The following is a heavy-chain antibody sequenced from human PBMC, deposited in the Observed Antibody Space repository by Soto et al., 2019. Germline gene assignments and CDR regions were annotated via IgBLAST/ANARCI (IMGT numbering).Heavy chain of an antibody. CDR3: ASDYYDSSGYYRGMDV. Sequence: TLSLTCAVYGGSFSGYYWSWIRQPPGKGLEWIGEINHSGSTNYNPSLKSRVTISVDTSKNQFSLKLSSVTAADTAVYYCASDYYDSSGYYRGMDVWGQGTTVTVSS. CDR1: GGSFSGYY. J-gene: IGHJ6*02. V-gene: IGHV4-34*01. D-gene: IGHD3-22*01. CDR2: INHSGST.